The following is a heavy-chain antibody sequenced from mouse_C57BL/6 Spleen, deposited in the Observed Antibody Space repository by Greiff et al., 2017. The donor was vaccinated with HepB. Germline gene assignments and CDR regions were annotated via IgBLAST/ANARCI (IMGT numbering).Heavy chain of an antibody. CDR3: ASTTVGSPYFDY. CDR2: IDPSDSYT. CDR1: GYTFTSYW. Sequence: QVQLQQPGAELVKPGASVKLSCKASGYTFTSYWMQWVKQRPGQGLEWIGEIDPSDSYTTYNQKFKGKATLTVDTSSSTAYMQLSSLTSEDSAVYYCASTTVGSPYFDYWGQGTTLTVSS. V-gene: IGHV1-50*01. J-gene: IGHJ2*01. D-gene: IGHD1-1*01.